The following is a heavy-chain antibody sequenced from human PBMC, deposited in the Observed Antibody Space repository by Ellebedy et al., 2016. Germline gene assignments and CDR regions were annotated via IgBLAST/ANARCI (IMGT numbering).Heavy chain of an antibody. D-gene: IGHD6-19*01. J-gene: IGHJ3*01. Sequence: SETLSLTCNVSGGSVRSDYWNWIRRPPGQGLEWIGYVFHTGAANYTPSLRSRVTMSVDTSKSQFSLRLTSVTAADTAVYYCAKWNGGWYAFEVWGQGTMVTVSS. V-gene: IGHV4-59*02. CDR2: VFHTGAA. CDR1: GGSVRSDY. CDR3: AKWNGGWYAFEV.